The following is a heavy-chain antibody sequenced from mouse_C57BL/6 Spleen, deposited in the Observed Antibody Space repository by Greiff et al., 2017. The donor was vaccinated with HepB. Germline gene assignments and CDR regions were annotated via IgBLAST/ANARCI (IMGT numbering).Heavy chain of an antibody. D-gene: IGHD2-4*01. CDR2: IRSKSNNYAT. CDR1: GFSFNTYA. CDR3: VRDYDGYYYAMDY. J-gene: IGHJ4*01. V-gene: IGHV10-1*01. Sequence: DVQLVESGGGLVQPKGSLKLSCAASGFSFNTYAMNWVRQAPGKGLEWVARIRSKSNNYATYYADSVKDRFTISRDDSESMLYLQMNNLKTEDTAMYYCVRDYDGYYYAMDYWGQGTSVTVSS.